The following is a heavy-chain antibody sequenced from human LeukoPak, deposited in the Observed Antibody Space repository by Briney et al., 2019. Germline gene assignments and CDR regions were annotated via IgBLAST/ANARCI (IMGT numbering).Heavy chain of an antibody. Sequence: ASVKVSCKPSGYTFTGYYMNWVRQAPGQGLEWMGWINPNSGGTNYAQKFQGRVTMTRDTSISTAYMELSRLRSDDTAVYYCARDRNYYDSSGYYSNWGQGTLVTVSS. J-gene: IGHJ4*02. V-gene: IGHV1-2*02. CDR1: GYTFTGYY. D-gene: IGHD3-22*01. CDR3: ARDRNYYDSSGYYSN. CDR2: INPNSGGT.